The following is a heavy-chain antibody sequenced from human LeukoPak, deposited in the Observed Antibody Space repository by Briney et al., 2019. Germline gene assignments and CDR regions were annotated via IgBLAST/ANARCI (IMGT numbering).Heavy chain of an antibody. CDR3: ARVKRSTNCYFFDY. CDR2: IYTSGST. V-gene: IGHV4-61*02. D-gene: IGHD2-2*01. Sequence: PSETLSLTCTVSGGSISSGSYYWSWIRQPAGKGLEWIGRIYTSGSTNYNPSLKSRVTISVDTSKNQFSLKLSSVTAADTAVYYCARVKRSTNCYFFDYWGQGTLVTVSS. CDR1: GGSISSGSYY. J-gene: IGHJ4*02.